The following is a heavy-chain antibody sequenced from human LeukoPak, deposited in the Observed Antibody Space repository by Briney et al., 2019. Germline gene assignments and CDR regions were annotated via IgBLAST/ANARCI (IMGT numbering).Heavy chain of an antibody. CDR1: GGSISSYY. D-gene: IGHD4-23*01. CDR2: IYSSGST. J-gene: IGHJ4*02. Sequence: SETLSLTCTVSGGSISSYYWSWIRQPAGKGLEWIGRIYSSGSTYYNPSLKSRVTISVDTSKNQFSLKLSSVTAADTAVYYCARTATVVPFDYWGQGTLVTVSS. V-gene: IGHV4-4*07. CDR3: ARTATVVPFDY.